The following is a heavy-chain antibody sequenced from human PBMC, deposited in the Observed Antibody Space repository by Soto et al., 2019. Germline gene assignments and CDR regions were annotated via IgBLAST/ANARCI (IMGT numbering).Heavy chain of an antibody. CDR2: ISAYNGNT. CDR3: ARRHYYDSSGFPYNWFDP. D-gene: IGHD3-22*01. J-gene: IGHJ5*02. Sequence: ASVKVSCKASGYTFTSYGISWVRQAPGQGLEWMGWISAYNGNTNYAQKLQGRVTMTTDTSTSTAYMELRSLRSDDTAVYYCARRHYYDSSGFPYNWFDPWGQGTLVTVSS. V-gene: IGHV1-18*01. CDR1: GYTFTSYG.